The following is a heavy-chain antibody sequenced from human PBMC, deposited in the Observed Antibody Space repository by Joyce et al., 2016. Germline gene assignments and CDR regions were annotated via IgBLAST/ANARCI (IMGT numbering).Heavy chain of an antibody. CDR2: IYSSDNT. J-gene: IGHJ3*02. D-gene: IGHD2-21*02. Sequence: EVQLVESGGGLIQPGVFLRLSCAASGFTVSANYMNWVHKAPGKGREKVSVIYSSDNTYYTDSVKGRFTIARDNSKNTLYLQMRSLRAEDTSMYYCARDSCGGDGFLHGTFDIWGQGTMVTVSS. CDR3: ARDSCGGDGFLHGTFDI. V-gene: IGHV3-53*01. CDR1: GFTVSANY.